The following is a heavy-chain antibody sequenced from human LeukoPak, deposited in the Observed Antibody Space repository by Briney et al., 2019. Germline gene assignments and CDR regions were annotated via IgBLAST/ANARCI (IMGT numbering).Heavy chain of an antibody. J-gene: IGHJ6*02. D-gene: IGHD6-19*01. Sequence: ASVKVSCKVSGYTLTELSMHWVRQAPGKGLEWMGGFDPEDGETIYAQKFQGRVTMTEDTSTDTAYMELSSPRSEDTAVYYCATGAAVAAGPFYGMDVWGQGTTVTVSS. CDR1: GYTLTELS. CDR2: FDPEDGET. V-gene: IGHV1-24*01. CDR3: ATGAAVAAGPFYGMDV.